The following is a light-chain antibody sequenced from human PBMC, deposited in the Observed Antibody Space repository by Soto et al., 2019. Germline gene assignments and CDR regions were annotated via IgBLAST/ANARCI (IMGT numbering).Light chain of an antibody. CDR1: QSISSW. CDR3: QQYDSYAWT. J-gene: IGKJ1*01. Sequence: DIQMTQSPSILSASVGDRVTITCRASQSISSWLAWYQQKPGKAPKLLIYDASSLESGVPSRFSGIGSGTEFTLSITSLQPDDFATYYCQQYDSYAWTFGQATK. CDR2: DAS. V-gene: IGKV1-5*01.